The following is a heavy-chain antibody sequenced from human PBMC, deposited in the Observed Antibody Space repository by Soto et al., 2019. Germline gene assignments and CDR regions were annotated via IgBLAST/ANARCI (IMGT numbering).Heavy chain of an antibody. D-gene: IGHD4-17*01. J-gene: IGHJ6*02. V-gene: IGHV1-69*01. CDR3: ASDSGGTPVAFGMDV. CDR1: GGTFSSYA. CDR2: FIPIFGTA. Sequence: QVQLVQSGAEVKKPGSSVKVSCKASGGTFSSYAIRWVRQAPGQGLEWMGGFIPIFGTANYAQKFQGRVTITADESTSTAYMELSSLRSEDTAVYYWASDSGGTPVAFGMDVGGQGTTVTVSS.